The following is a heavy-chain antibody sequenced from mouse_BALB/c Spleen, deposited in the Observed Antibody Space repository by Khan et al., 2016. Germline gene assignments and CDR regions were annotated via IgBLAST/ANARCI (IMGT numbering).Heavy chain of an antibody. J-gene: IGHJ3*01. CDR2: ISYSGST. V-gene: IGHV3-2*02. Sequence: EVQLQESGPGLVKPSQSLSLTCTVTGYSITSDYAWNWIRQFPGNKLEWMGYISYSGSTSYNPSLTSRISITRDTSKNQFFLQLNSVTTEDTSTYYCARSGYYGSRAYWGQGTLVTVSA. CDR1: GYSITSDYA. CDR3: ARSGYYGSRAY. D-gene: IGHD1-1*01.